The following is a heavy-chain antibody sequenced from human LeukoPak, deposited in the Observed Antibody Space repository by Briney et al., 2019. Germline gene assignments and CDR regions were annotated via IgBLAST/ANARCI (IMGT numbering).Heavy chain of an antibody. V-gene: IGHV3-23*01. CDR2: ITGTGGTT. J-gene: IGHJ4*02. CDR3: AKQDLVGAPRSYFNY. D-gene: IGHD1-26*01. CDR1: GFTFSSYA. Sequence: PGGSLRLSCSASGFTFSSYAMSWVRQAPRKGLEWVSIITGTGGTTYYADSAKGRFTISRDNSKNTLYLQMNSLRAEDTAVYYCAKQDLVGAPRSYFNYWGQGTLVTVSS.